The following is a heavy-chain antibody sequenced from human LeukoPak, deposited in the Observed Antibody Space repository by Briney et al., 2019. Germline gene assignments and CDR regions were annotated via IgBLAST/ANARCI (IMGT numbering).Heavy chain of an antibody. CDR3: ARPAYYDILTGYAYFGAFDI. Sequence: GESLKISCKGSEYSFSSYWIGWVRQMPGKGLEWMGIIYPGDSGTRYSPSFQGQVTISADKSISTAYLQWSSLKASDTAMYYCARPAYYDILTGYAYFGAFDIWGQGTMVTVSS. V-gene: IGHV5-51*01. CDR1: EYSFSSYW. CDR2: IYPGDSGT. J-gene: IGHJ3*02. D-gene: IGHD3-9*01.